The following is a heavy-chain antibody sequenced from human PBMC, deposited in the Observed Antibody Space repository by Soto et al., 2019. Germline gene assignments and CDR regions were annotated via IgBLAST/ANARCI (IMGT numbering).Heavy chain of an antibody. CDR1: GFTFSSYW. J-gene: IGHJ4*02. V-gene: IGHV3-7*03. CDR2: TRQDGGQE. CDR3: ARYPNPTVAGLPFDL. D-gene: IGHD6-19*01. Sequence: EVQLVESGGGLVQPGGSLRLSCAASGFTFSSYWMSWVRQAPGKGLEWVAHTRQDGGQEYYVDSVKGRFTISSDNAKNSLYLQMHSLRVEDTAVYYCARYPNPTVAGLPFDLWGQGTLVTVSS.